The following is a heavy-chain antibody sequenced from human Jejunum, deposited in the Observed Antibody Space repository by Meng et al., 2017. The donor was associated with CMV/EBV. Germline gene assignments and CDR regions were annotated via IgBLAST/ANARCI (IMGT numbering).Heavy chain of an antibody. CDR2: IYYNGNA. CDR3: ARGGIFRGIDY. V-gene: IGHV4-30-4*08. J-gene: IGHJ4*02. D-gene: IGHD3-10*01. CDR1: GDSISSGDYS. Sequence: QESGPSTVNPSQSPSLTCTVPGDSISSGDYSWNWIRQSPGKGLEWIGYIYYNGNAYYNPSLQSRVSISVDTSKNEFSLNLNSVTAADTALYFCARGGIFRGIDYWGQGTLVTVSS.